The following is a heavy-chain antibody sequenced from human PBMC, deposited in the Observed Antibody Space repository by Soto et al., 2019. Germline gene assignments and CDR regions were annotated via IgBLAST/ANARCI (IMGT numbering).Heavy chain of an antibody. CDR1: GYTLTELS. CDR2: FDPEDGET. Sequence: GASVKVSCTVSGYTLTELSMHWVRQAPGKGLEWMGGFDPEDGETIYAQKFQGRVTMTEDTSTDTAYMELSSLRSEDTAVYYCATVLNPLRFLEWDGKGDAFDIWGQGTMVTVSS. J-gene: IGHJ3*02. D-gene: IGHD3-3*01. V-gene: IGHV1-24*01. CDR3: ATVLNPLRFLEWDGKGDAFDI.